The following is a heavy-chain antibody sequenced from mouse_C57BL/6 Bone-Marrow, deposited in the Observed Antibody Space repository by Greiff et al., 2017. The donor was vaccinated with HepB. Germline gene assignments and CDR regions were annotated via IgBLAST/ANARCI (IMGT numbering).Heavy chain of an antibody. J-gene: IGHJ3*01. V-gene: IGHV1-15*01. D-gene: IGHD2-3*01. CDR2: IDPETGGT. Sequence: VQGVESGAELVRPGASVTLSCKASGYTFTDYEMHWVKQTPVHGLEWIGAIDPETGGTAYNQKFKGKAILTADKSSSTAYMELRSLTSEYSAVDYCTRADDGYYRYWFAYWGQGTLVTVSA. CDR3: TRADDGYYRYWFAY. CDR1: GYTFTDYE.